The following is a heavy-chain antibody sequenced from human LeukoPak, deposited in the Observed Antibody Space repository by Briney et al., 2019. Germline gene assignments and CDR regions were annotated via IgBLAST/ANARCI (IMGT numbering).Heavy chain of an antibody. Sequence: GGTLRLSCAASGFTFSSCDMSWVRQAPGKGLEWVSAISGSGSYTDYADSVKGRFTISKDISKNTLYMRMSSLRAEDTAVYFCAKRRYDSSGHFDSWGQGTLVTVSS. J-gene: IGHJ4*02. D-gene: IGHD3-22*01. CDR3: AKRRYDSSGHFDS. V-gene: IGHV3-23*01. CDR2: ISGSGSYT. CDR1: GFTFSSCD.